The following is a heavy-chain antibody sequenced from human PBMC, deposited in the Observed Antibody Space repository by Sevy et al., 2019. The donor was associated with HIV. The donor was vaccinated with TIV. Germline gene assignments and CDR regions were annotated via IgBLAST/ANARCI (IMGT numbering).Heavy chain of an antibody. D-gene: IGHD6-19*01. CDR1: GFTFSAYA. Sequence: GGSLRLSCTTSGFTFSAYAMHWVRQAPGKGLEWVAIIWSDGAYQYHGDSVKGRFTISRDNSKNTLYLQMNSLRAEDTAIYYCAKVGIPVAGVPHFQHWGQGTLVTVSS. J-gene: IGHJ1*01. V-gene: IGHV3-33*06. CDR3: AKVGIPVAGVPHFQH. CDR2: IWSDGAYQ.